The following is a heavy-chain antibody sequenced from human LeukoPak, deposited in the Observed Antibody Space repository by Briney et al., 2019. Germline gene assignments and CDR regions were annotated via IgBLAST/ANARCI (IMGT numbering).Heavy chain of an antibody. Sequence: GGSLRVSCAASRFTFITSSMNCVPAAPGGGGEGVSSISSSSSYIYYSDSVKGRFTIPRDNAKNSLYLQMNTPKAEDTAGYYGARDFGGDGYNFGYWGQGTLVTVSS. CDR2: ISSSSSYI. J-gene: IGHJ4*02. CDR1: RFTFITSS. V-gene: IGHV3-21*01. CDR3: ARDFGGDGYNFGY. D-gene: IGHD5-24*01.